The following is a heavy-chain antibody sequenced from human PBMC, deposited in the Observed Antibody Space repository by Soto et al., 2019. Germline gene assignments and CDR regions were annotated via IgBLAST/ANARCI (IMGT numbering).Heavy chain of an antibody. CDR2: TSSSSENI. V-gene: IGHV3-48*02. Sequence: GGSLRLSCVGSGFSFRDHSMNWVRQPPGKGRQWISYTSSSSENIYYADSVKGRFTVSRDNAKNTLFLQMNSLRDDDSAIYYCARLPKGSVVTGWGQGSLVTVSS. CDR3: ARLPKGSVVTG. D-gene: IGHD2-21*02. CDR1: GFSFRDHS. J-gene: IGHJ4*01.